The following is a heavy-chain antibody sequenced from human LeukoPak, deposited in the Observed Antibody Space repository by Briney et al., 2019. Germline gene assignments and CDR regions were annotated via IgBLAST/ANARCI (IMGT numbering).Heavy chain of an antibody. Sequence: SETLSLTCTVAGGSISSYYWSWIRQPPGKGLEWIGYIYYSGGTNYNPSLKSRVTISVDTSKNQFSLTLSSVTAADTAMYYCARGDVLLWFGEFNAFDYWGQGTLVTVSS. CDR3: ARGDVLLWFGEFNAFDY. CDR1: GGSISSYY. D-gene: IGHD3-10*01. V-gene: IGHV4-59*01. CDR2: IYYSGGT. J-gene: IGHJ4*02.